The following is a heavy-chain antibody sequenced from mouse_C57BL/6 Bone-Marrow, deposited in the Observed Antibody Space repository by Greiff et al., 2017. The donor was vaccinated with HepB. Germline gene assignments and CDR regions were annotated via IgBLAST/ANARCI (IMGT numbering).Heavy chain of an antibody. CDR3: ARMNFGYSNYEGYYFDY. CDR2: IYPGSGST. Sequence: QVQLQQPGAELVKPGASVKMSCKASGYTFTSYWITWVKQRPGQGLEWIGDIYPGSGSTNYNEKFKSKATLTVDTSSSPAYMQLSSLTSEDSAVYYCARMNFGYSNYEGYYFDYWGQGTTLTVSS. D-gene: IGHD2-5*01. CDR1: GYTFTSYW. J-gene: IGHJ2*01. V-gene: IGHV1-55*01.